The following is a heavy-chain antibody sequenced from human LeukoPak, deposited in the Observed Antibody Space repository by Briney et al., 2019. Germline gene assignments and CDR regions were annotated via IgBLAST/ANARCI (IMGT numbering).Heavy chain of an antibody. CDR2: IRSDGSTT. V-gene: IGHV3-74*01. CDR3: AKGLAVAGHFDY. J-gene: IGHJ4*02. D-gene: IGHD6-19*01. Sequence: PGGSLRLSCAASGFTFSPYWMHWVRQAPGKGLVWVSHIRSDGSTTTYAESVKGRFTISRDNAKNTLYMQMNSLRAEDTAVYYCAKGLAVAGHFDYWGQGTLVTVSS. CDR1: GFTFSPYW.